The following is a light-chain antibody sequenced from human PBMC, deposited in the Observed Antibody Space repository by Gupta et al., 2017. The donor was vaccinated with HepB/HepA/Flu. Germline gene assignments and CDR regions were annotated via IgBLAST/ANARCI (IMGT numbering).Light chain of an antibody. V-gene: IGLV2-11*01. J-gene: IGLJ1*01. CDR1: STDVGSDKY. Sequence: QSALPQPRSVSGSPGQSVTISCTGTSTDVGSDKYVSWYQQHPGKAPKLIVFDVSKRSAGVPGRFSGSKAGNTASLTISGPAEEEAADYYGCSYALTGVYVFGTGTKVTVL. CDR3: CSYALTGVYV. CDR2: DVS.